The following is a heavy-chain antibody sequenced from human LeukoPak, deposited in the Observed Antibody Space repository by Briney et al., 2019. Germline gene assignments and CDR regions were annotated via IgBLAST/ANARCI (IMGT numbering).Heavy chain of an antibody. CDR2: ISNSGDST. CDR1: GFTFSIFA. D-gene: IGHD3-16*01. CDR3: AKGWGGFDY. V-gene: IGHV3-23*01. Sequence: GGSLRLSCAASGFTFSIFAVTWVRQAPGKGLEWVSGISNSGDSTFYADSVKGRFAIFRDNSKNTLYLQMNSLRADDTAVYYCAKGWGGFDYWGHGTLVTVSS. J-gene: IGHJ4*01.